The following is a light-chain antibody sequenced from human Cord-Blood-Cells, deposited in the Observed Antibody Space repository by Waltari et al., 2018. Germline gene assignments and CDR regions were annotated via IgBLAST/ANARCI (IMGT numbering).Light chain of an antibody. CDR1: PSVLYSSNNKNY. Sequence: DIVMTQSPDSLAVSPGERAPINCKSSPSVLYSSNNKNYLAWYQQKPGQPPKLLIYWASTRESGVPDRFSGSGSGTDFTLTISSLQAEDVAVYYCQQYYSTPYTFGQGTKLEIK. V-gene: IGKV4-1*01. CDR2: WAS. J-gene: IGKJ2*01. CDR3: QQYYSTPYT.